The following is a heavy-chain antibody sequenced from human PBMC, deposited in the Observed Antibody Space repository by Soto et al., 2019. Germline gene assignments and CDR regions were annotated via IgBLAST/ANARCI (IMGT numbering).Heavy chain of an antibody. D-gene: IGHD6-13*01. J-gene: IGHJ5*02. V-gene: IGHV1-69*01. CDR3: ARDTSSSWTPHTYNWFDP. CDR2: IIPIFGTA. Sequence: QVQLVQSGAEVKKPGSSVKVSCKASGGTFSSYAISWVRQAPGQGLEWMGGIIPIFGTANYAQKFQGRVTITANESTSTAYMELSSLRSEDTAVYYCARDTSSSWTPHTYNWFDPWGQGTLVTVSS. CDR1: GGTFSSYA.